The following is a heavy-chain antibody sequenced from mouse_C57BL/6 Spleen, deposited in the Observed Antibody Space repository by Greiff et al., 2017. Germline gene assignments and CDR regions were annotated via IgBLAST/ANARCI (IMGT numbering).Heavy chain of an antibody. V-gene: IGHV10-1*01. CDR1: GFSFNTYA. J-gene: IGHJ1*03. Sequence: EVQRVESGGGLVQPKGSLKLSCAASGFSFNTYAMNWVRQAPGKGLEWVARIRSKSNNYATYYADSVKDRFTISRDDSESMLYLQMNNLKTEDTAMYYCVRDLLRYFDVWGTGTTVTVSS. CDR3: VRDLLRYFDV. D-gene: IGHD2-1*01. CDR2: IRSKSNNYAT.